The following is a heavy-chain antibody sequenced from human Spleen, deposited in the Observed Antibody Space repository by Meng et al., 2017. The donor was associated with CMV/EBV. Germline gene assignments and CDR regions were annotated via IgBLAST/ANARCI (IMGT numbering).Heavy chain of an antibody. CDR1: GFTFSSYA. Sequence: GGYLRLSCAASGFTFSSYAMHWVRQAPGKGLEWVAVISYDGSNKYYADSVKGRFTISRDNSKNTLYLQMNSLRSEDTAVYYCARDGRIAAAEGGWFDPWGQGTLVTVSS. CDR2: ISYDGSNK. CDR3: ARDGRIAAAEGGWFDP. J-gene: IGHJ5*02. V-gene: IGHV3-30*04. D-gene: IGHD6-13*01.